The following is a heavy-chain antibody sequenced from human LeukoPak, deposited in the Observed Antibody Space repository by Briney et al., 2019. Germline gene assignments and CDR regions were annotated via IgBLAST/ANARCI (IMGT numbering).Heavy chain of an antibody. Sequence: ASVKVPCKASGYTFTGYYMHWVRQAPGQGLEWMGWINPNSGGTNYAQKFQGRVTMTRDMSTSTVYMELSSLRSEDTAIYYCARDREGGYDLYWFDPWGQGTLVIVSS. V-gene: IGHV1-2*02. CDR3: ARDREGGYDLYWFDP. J-gene: IGHJ5*02. CDR1: GYTFTGYY. D-gene: IGHD5-12*01. CDR2: INPNSGGT.